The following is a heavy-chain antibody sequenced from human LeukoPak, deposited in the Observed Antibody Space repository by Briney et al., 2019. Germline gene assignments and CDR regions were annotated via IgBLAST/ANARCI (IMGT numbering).Heavy chain of an antibody. D-gene: IGHD3-10*01. CDR3: ARTRYYYNSRSYGAPYYFDY. CDR1: GGSISSNSYY. CDR2: IYYSGST. V-gene: IGHV4-39*01. Sequence: ETLSLTCAVSGGSISSNSYYWGWIRQPPGKGLEWIGSIYYSGSTYYNPSLKSRVTISVDTSKNQFSLKLSSVAAADTAVYYCARTRYYYNSRSYGAPYYFDYWGQGTLVTVSS. J-gene: IGHJ4*02.